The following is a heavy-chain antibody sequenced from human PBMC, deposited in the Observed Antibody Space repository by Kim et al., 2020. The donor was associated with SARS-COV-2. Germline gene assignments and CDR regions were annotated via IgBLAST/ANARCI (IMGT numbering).Heavy chain of an antibody. CDR3: AREVGGNAAFAVRY. J-gene: IGHJ4*02. CDR1: GFTFSSYS. V-gene: IGHV3-21*01. Sequence: GGSLRLSCAASGFTFSSYSMNWVRQAPGKGLEWVSSISSSSSYIYYADSVKGRFTISRDNAKNSLYLQMNSLRAEDTAVYYCAREVGGNAAFAVRYWGQGTLVTVSS. D-gene: IGHD2-15*01. CDR2: ISSSSSYI.